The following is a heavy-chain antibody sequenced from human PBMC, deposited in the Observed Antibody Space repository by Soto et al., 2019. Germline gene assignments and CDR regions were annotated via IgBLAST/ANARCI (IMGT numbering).Heavy chain of an antibody. J-gene: IGHJ5*02. CDR3: ARGDGRLVGTSFDP. CDR2: INHSGST. V-gene: IGHV4-34*01. CDR1: GGAFSSYY. D-gene: IGHD5-12*01. Sequence: PTGTLSLTCDVSGGAFSSYYWNKIRQPPGKGLEWLGEINHSGSTNYNPSLESRVTISLDTSKTQFSLQLTSVTAADTAVYYCARGDGRLVGTSFDPWRQGTRVP.